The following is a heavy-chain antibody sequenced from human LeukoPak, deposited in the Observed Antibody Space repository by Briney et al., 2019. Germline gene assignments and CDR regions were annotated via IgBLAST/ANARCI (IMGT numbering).Heavy chain of an antibody. V-gene: IGHV4-34*01. CDR2: INHSGST. CDR3: ARKGYCSSTSCCTGGSIDY. CDR1: GGSFSGYY. Sequence: SETLSLTCAVYGGSFSGYYWSWIRQPPGKGLEWIGEINHSGSTNYNPSLKSRVTISVDTSKNQFSLKLSSVTAADTAVYYCARKGYCSSTSCCTGGSIDYWGQGTLVTVSS. D-gene: IGHD2-2*02. J-gene: IGHJ4*02.